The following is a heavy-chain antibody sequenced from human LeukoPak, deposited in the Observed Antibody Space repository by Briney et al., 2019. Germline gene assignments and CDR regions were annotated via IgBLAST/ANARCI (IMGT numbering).Heavy chain of an antibody. D-gene: IGHD3-10*01. J-gene: IGHJ4*01. CDR2: FHLEDSEM. Sequence: ASVTVSCKVSGYTLNFLSIHWVRQAPGKGLEWLGGFHLEDSEMVHAQKFQGRVTLTDETSTDTAYMELSSLRSEDTAVYYCTTREIVVEPAATSLVRGVLWRSDFWGHGTLVTVSS. CDR1: GYTLNFLS. CDR3: TTREIVVEPAATSLVRGVLWRSDF. V-gene: IGHV1-24*01.